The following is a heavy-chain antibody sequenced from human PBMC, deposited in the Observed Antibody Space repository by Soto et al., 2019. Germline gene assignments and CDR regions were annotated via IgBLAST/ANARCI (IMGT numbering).Heavy chain of an antibody. CDR2: IYYSGST. Sequence: SETLSLTCTVSGGSISSYYWGWIRQPPGKGLEWIGTIYYSGSTYYNPSLKSRVTILVDTSKNQFSLKVNSVTAADTAVYYCARHLDYYDGSGYYYFEYWGQGTLVTVSS. CDR3: ARHLDYYDGSGYYYFEY. D-gene: IGHD3-22*01. J-gene: IGHJ4*02. CDR1: GGSISSYY. V-gene: IGHV4-39*01.